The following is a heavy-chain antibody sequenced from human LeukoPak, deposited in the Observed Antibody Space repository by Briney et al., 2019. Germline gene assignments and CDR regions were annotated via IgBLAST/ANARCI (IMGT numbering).Heavy chain of an antibody. Sequence: AAVKVSSKASGYTFTGYYMHWVRQAPGQGLEWMGWINPNSVGTNYAQKFQGRVTMTTETSISTAYLELSRLRSDDTAGYYCARAHRGSYSVVPVSWGQGTLVTVSS. CDR2: INPNSVGT. D-gene: IGHD1-26*01. CDR3: ARAHRGSYSVVPVS. V-gene: IGHV1-2*02. J-gene: IGHJ4*02. CDR1: GYTFTGYY.